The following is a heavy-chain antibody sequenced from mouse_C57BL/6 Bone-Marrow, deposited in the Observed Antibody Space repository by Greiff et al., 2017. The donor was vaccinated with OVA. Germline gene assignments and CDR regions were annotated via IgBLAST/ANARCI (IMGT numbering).Heavy chain of an antibody. V-gene: IGHV5-12*01. J-gene: IGHJ4*01. CDR3: ARHGIVTRYYAMDY. CDR2: ISNGGGST. CDR1: GFTFSDYY. D-gene: IGHD2-5*01. Sequence: VQLKESGGGLVQPGGSLKLSCAASGFTFSDYYMYWVRQTPEKRLEWVAYISNGGGSTYYPDTVKGRFTISRDNAKNTLYLQMSRLKSEDTAMYYCARHGIVTRYYAMDYWGQGTSVTVSS.